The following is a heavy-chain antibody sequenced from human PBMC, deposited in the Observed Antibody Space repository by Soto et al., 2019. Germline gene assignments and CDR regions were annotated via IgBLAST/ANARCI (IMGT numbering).Heavy chain of an antibody. V-gene: IGHV3-30*18. CDR2: ISYDGSNK. D-gene: IGHD4-17*01. CDR1: GFTFSSYG. Sequence: QVQLVESGGGVVQPGRSLRLSCAASGFTFSSYGMQWVRQAPGKGLEWVAVISYDGSNKYYADSVKGRFTISRDNSKNTLYLQMNSLRAEDTAVYYCAKAYGDYTQNYFDYWGQGTLVTVSS. CDR3: AKAYGDYTQNYFDY. J-gene: IGHJ4*02.